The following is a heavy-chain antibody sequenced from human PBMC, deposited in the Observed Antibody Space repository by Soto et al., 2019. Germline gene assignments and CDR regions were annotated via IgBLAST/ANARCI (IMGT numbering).Heavy chain of an antibody. CDR1: GYTFTGYY. V-gene: IGHV1-2*02. D-gene: IGHD2-2*02. CDR2: INPNSGGT. CDR3: ARDAHCSSTSCYTDDYYYYGMDV. J-gene: IGHJ6*02. Sequence: ASVKVSCKASGYTFTGYYMHWVRQAPGQGLEWMGWINPNSGGTNYAQKFQGGVTMTRDTSISTAYMELSRLRSDDTAVYYCARDAHCSSTSCYTDDYYYYGMDVWGQGTTVTVS.